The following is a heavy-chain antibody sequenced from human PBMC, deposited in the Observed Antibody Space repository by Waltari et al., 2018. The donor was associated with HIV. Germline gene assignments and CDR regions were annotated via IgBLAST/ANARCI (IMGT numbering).Heavy chain of an antibody. CDR1: GGSISIGSYY. Sequence: QVQLQESGPVLVKPSQTLSLTCTVSGGSISIGSYYWSWIRPPAGKGLEWIGRIYTSGSTNYNPSLKSRGTISVDTSKNQFSLKLSSVTAADTAVYYCARDVIFGVVRGAFDIWGQGTMVTVSS. D-gene: IGHD3-3*01. V-gene: IGHV4-61*02. CDR3: ARDVIFGVVRGAFDI. CDR2: IYTSGST. J-gene: IGHJ3*02.